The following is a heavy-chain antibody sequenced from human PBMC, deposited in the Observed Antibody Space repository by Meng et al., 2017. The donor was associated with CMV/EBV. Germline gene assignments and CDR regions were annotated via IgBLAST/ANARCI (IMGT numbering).Heavy chain of an antibody. CDR2: INPSGGST. V-gene: IGHV1-46*01. D-gene: IGHD2-2*02. Sequence: ASVKVSCKAPGYTFTSYYMHWVRQAPGQGLEWMGIINPSGGSTSYAQKFQGRVTMTRDTSTSTVYMELSSLRSEDTAVYYCARGKVVPAAIGYAFDIWGQGTMVTVSS. J-gene: IGHJ3*02. CDR3: ARGKVVPAAIGYAFDI. CDR1: GYTFTSYY.